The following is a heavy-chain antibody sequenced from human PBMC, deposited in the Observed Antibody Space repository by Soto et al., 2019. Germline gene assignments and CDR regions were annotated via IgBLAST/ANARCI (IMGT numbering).Heavy chain of an antibody. CDR1: GFTFSSYA. J-gene: IGHJ4*02. CDR3: ARGGRGYEFDY. Sequence: EVQLVESGGGLVQPGGSLRLSGAASGFTFSSYAMHWVRQAPGKGLEYVSGISSNGGSTDYANSVKGRFTISRDNSKNTLYLQMGSLRAEDMAVYYCARGGRGYEFDYWGQGTLVTVSS. D-gene: IGHD5-12*01. V-gene: IGHV3-64*01. CDR2: ISSNGGST.